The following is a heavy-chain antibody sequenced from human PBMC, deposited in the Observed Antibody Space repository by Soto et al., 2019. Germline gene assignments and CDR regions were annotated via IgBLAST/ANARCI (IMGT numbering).Heavy chain of an antibody. CDR1: GASITSSTYY. CDR3: TSQALSYYLASSGYLHVDK. D-gene: IGHD3-22*01. V-gene: IGHV4-39*01. J-gene: IGHJ4*02. Sequence: PXATLSLNCNVSGASITSSTYYWGWIRQPPGKGLEWIGSINYSGRSYYTLSLRGRATVSVDTSKNQFSLKLSSVTAGDTAVYYCTSQALSYYLASSGYLHVDKWGQGTLVTVSS. CDR2: INYSGRS.